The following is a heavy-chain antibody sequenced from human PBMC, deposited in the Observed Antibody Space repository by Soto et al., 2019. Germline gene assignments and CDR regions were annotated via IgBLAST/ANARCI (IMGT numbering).Heavy chain of an antibody. CDR2: IYHSGST. Sequence: PSETLSHTCAVSGCSISSGGYSWSWIRQPPGKGLEWIGYIYHSGSTYYNPSLKSRVTISVDRSKNQFSLKLSSVTAADTAVYYCARVPSPWGQGTLVTVSS. J-gene: IGHJ5*02. CDR1: GCSISSGGYS. V-gene: IGHV4-30-2*01. CDR3: ARVPSP.